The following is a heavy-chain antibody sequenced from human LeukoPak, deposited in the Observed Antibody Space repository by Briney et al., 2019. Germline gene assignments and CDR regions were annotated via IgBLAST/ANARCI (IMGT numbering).Heavy chain of an antibody. J-gene: IGHJ4*02. CDR3: ARDKGTYFDY. Sequence: GGSLRLSCAASGFTFSTYGMHWVRQAPGKGLEWVAVIWYDGSNKYYADSVKGRFTISRDNSKNTLYLQMNNPRAEDTAVYSCARDKGTYFDYWGQGTLVTVSS. V-gene: IGHV3-33*01. CDR1: GFTFSTYG. D-gene: IGHD1-1*01. CDR2: IWYDGSNK.